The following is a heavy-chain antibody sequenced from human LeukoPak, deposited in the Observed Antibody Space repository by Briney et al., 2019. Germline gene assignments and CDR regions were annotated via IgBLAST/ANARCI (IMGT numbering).Heavy chain of an antibody. D-gene: IGHD4-11*01. CDR3: ARYDYSNYVGYYDH. Sequence: GGSLRLSCAASGFTFSSYWMHWVRQAPGKGLVWVSRINSDGSSTSYADSVKGRSTISRDNAKNTLYLQMNSLRAEDTAVYYCARYDYSNYVGYYDHWGQGTLVTVSS. J-gene: IGHJ4*02. CDR2: INSDGSST. CDR1: GFTFSSYW. V-gene: IGHV3-74*01.